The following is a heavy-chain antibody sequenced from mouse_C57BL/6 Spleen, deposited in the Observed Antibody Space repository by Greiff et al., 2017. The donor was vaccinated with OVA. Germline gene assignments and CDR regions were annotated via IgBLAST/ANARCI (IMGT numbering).Heavy chain of an antibody. CDR2: ISSGSSTL. CDR3: ASLEQGY. J-gene: IGHJ2*01. Sequence: EVHLVESGGGLVKPGGSLKLSCAASGFTFSDYGMHWVSQAPEKGLEWVAYISSGSSTLYYADTVKGRFTISRDNAKNTLFLQMTSLRSEDTAMYYCASLEQGYWGQGTTLTVSS. V-gene: IGHV5-17*01. CDR1: GFTFSDYG.